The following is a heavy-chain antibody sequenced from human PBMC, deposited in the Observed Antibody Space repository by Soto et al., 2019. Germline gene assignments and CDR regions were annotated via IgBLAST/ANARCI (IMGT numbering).Heavy chain of an antibody. V-gene: IGHV4-39*01. CDR3: VRLCPTNYYGSGIGWFDP. CDR1: GGSISTSTYS. D-gene: IGHD3-10*01. Sequence: QLQLQESGPGLVKLSETLSLTCTVSGGSISTSTYSWSWIRQPPGKGLEWIGSFYYSGSTYYNSYLKSRVTISVDTSKNQFSLQLSSVTAADAAVYYCVRLCPTNYYGSGIGWFDPWGQGTLVTVSS. J-gene: IGHJ5*02. CDR2: FYYSGST.